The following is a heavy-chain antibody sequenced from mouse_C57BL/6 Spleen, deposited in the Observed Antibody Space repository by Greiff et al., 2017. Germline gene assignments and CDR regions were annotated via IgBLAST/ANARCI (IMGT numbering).Heavy chain of an antibody. CDR3: ARGTAQALYFDY. Sequence: QVQLKESGAELVKPGASVKLSCKASGYTFTSYWMHWVKQRPGQGLEWIGMIHPNSGSTNYNEKFKSKATLTVDKSSSTAYMQLSSLTSEDSAVYYCARGTAQALYFDYWGQGTTLTVSS. CDR1: GYTFTSYW. CDR2: IHPNSGST. J-gene: IGHJ2*01. D-gene: IGHD3-2*02. V-gene: IGHV1-64*01.